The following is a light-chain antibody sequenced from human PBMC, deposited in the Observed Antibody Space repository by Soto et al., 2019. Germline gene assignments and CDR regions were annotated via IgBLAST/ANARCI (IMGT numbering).Light chain of an antibody. CDR2: AAS. V-gene: IGKV1-39*01. J-gene: IGKJ1*01. CDR3: QQCYSSPRT. Sequence: DIQMTQSPSTLSASVGDRVTITCRASQSISTYLNWYQQKQGRAPTLLIYAASSLQSGVPSRFSGGGSGTDFTLTISSLQPEDFAMYFCQQCYSSPRTFGQGTKVEIK. CDR1: QSISTY.